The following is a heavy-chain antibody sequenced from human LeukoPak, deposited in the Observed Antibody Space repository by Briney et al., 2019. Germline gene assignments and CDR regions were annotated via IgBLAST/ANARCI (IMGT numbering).Heavy chain of an antibody. CDR2: ISGSGGST. CDR1: EFDFSSHA. V-gene: IGHV3-23*01. CDR3: AKDLYDSYGSRYDY. J-gene: IGHJ4*02. Sequence: GGSLRLSCAASEFDFSSHAMTWVRQAPGKGLEWVSAISGSGGSTWYADSVKGRFTISRDNSKNTLYLQMNSLRAEDTAAYYCAKDLYDSYGSRYDYWGQGTLVTVSS. D-gene: IGHD5-18*01.